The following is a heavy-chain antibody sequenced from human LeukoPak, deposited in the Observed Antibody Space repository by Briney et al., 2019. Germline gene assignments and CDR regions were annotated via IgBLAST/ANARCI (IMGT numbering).Heavy chain of an antibody. V-gene: IGHV1-18*04. CDR3: ARDRLHCSSTSCAAGLFDY. D-gene: IGHD2-2*01. Sequence: GASAKVSCKASGYTFTSYGISWVRQAPGQGLEWMGWISAYNGNTNYAQKLQGRVTMTTDTSTSTAYMELRSLRSDDTAVYHCARDRLHCSSTSCAAGLFDYWGQGTLVTVSS. CDR1: GYTFTSYG. J-gene: IGHJ4*02. CDR2: ISAYNGNT.